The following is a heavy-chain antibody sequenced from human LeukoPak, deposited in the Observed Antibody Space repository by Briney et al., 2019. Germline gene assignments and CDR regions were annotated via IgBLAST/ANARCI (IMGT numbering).Heavy chain of an antibody. J-gene: IGHJ5*02. CDR1: GGSISSSNW. CDR3: ASYPFDSSGFNWFDP. D-gene: IGHD3-22*01. CDR2: IYHSGST. V-gene: IGHV4-4*02. Sequence: SETLSLTCAVSGGSISSSNWWSWVRQPPGKGLEWIGEIYHSGSTNYNPSLKSRVTISVDKSKNQFSLKLSSVTAADTAVYYCASYPFDSSGFNWFDPWGQGTLFTVSS.